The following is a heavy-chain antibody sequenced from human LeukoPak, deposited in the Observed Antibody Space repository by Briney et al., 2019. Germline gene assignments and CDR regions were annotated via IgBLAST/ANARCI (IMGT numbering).Heavy chain of an antibody. V-gene: IGHV3-48*02. CDR3: ARDSFYYGSGSHNYFDY. CDR2: ISSSGSTI. CDR1: GFTFSSYS. D-gene: IGHD3-10*01. Sequence: GSLRLSCAASGFTFSSYSMNWVRQAPGKGLEWVSYISSSGSTIYYADSVKGRFTISRDNAKKSLYLQMNSMGDEDKAVYFCARDSFYYGSGSHNYFDYWGQGTLVTVSS. J-gene: IGHJ4*02.